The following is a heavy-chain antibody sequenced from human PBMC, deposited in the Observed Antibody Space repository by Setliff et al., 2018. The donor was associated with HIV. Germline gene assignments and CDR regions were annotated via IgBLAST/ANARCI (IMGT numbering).Heavy chain of an antibody. J-gene: IGHJ4*02. CDR1: GPSINIHY. V-gene: IGHV4-59*11. D-gene: IGHD1-26*01. CDR2: IYSTGST. CDR3: ARDPILGGPDFFDY. Sequence: SETLSLTCTVSGPSINIHYWSWIRQSPGKGFEWIGYIYSTGSTNYNPSLQSRFTISRDNSKNTLFLQMNSLRPEDTAVYYCARDPILGGPDFFDYWGQGTLVTVSS.